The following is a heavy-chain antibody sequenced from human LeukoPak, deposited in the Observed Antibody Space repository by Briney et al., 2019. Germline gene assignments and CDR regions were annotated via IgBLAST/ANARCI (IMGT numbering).Heavy chain of an antibody. J-gene: IGHJ6*02. Sequence: GSLRLSCAASGFTVSSNYMSWVRPAPGKGLEWVSVIYSGGSTYYADSVKGRFTISRDNSKNTLYLQMNSLRAEDTAVYYCARDQSRYSSSSVYYGMDVWGQGTTVTVSS. CDR1: GFTVSSNY. CDR3: ARDQSRYSSSSVYYGMDV. CDR2: IYSGGST. V-gene: IGHV3-53*01. D-gene: IGHD6-6*01.